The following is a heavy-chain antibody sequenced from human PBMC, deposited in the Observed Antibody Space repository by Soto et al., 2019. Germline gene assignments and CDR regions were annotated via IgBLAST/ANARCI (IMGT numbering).Heavy chain of an antibody. CDR2: ISPYNGNT. J-gene: IGHJ2*01. D-gene: IGHD2-2*01. CDR3: ARDGDRCTSTRCSPWPDTHFEL. V-gene: IGHV1-18*01. CDR1: GYTFTNYG. Sequence: QVQLVQSGDEVKKPGPSVKVSCKASGYTFTNYGISWVRQAPGQGLEWMGWISPYNGNTKYPQKLQGRVTMTTDTSSRTSYMELRSLRSDDTAVYFCARDGDRCTSTRCSPWPDTHFELWGRGTLVTVSS.